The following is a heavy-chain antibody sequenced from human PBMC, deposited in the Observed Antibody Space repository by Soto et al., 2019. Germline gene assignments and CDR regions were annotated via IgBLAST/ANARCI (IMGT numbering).Heavy chain of an antibody. J-gene: IGHJ6*02. CDR2: IYYSGST. V-gene: IGHV4-59*12. Sequence: PSETLSLTCTVSGGSISSYYLSWIRQPPGKGLEWIGYIYYSGSTYYNPSLKSRVTISVDTSKNQFSLKLSSVTAADTAVYYCARDRITMVRGVNQYGMDVWGQGTTVTSP. CDR3: ARDRITMVRGVNQYGMDV. D-gene: IGHD3-10*01. CDR1: GGSISSYY.